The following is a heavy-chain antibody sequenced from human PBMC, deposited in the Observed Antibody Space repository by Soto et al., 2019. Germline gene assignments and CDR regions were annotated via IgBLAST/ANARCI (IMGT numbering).Heavy chain of an antibody. CDR2: IYYSGST. D-gene: IGHD3-22*01. V-gene: IGHV4-59*01. CDR1: GGSISSYY. Sequence: TSETLSLTCTVSGGSISSYYWSWIRQPPGKGLEWIGYIYYSGSTNYNPSLKSRVTISVDTSKNQFSLKLSSVTAADTAVYYCARALDYYDSSGYFDYWGQGTLVTVSS. J-gene: IGHJ4*02. CDR3: ARALDYYDSSGYFDY.